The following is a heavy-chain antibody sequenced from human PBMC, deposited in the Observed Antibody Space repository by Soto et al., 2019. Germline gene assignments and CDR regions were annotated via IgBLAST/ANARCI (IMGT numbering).Heavy chain of an antibody. CDR1: SASIIAEQR. V-gene: IGHV4-4*02. CDR3: ARGFGWYAMDY. CDR2: IHHSGIT. Sequence: QMQLQGSGPGLVKPSETLSLTCAVSSASIIAEQRWTWVRQTPGKGLEWIGEIHHSGITRTNPSLRSRVTMSVDKSRNQFFLNLNSVTAADTAVYYCARGFGWYAMDYWGQGTQVIVS. J-gene: IGHJ4*02. D-gene: IGHD6-19*01.